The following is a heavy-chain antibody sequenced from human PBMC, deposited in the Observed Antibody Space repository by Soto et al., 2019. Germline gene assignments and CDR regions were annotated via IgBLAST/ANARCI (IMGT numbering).Heavy chain of an antibody. J-gene: IGHJ3*02. Sequence: SETLSLTCTVSGGSISSSSYYWGWIRQPPGKGLEWIGSIYYSGSTYYNPSLKSRVTISVDTSKNQFSLKLSSVTAADTAVYYCATPRTFSGSPVENAFDIWGQGTMVTVSS. V-gene: IGHV4-39*01. CDR2: IYYSGST. CDR3: ATPRTFSGSPVENAFDI. D-gene: IGHD6-19*01. CDR1: GGSISSSSYY.